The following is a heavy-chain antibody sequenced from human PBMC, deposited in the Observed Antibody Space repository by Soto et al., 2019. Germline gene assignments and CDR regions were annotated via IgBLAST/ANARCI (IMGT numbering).Heavy chain of an antibody. Sequence: GGSLRLSCASSGFTFSAYDMHWVRQTTGKGLEWVSAIGAADDPYYLGSVKGRFTISRENAKNSLYLQMNSLRAEDTAVYYCARAYSGRLPRRADYYFAMDVWGQGTTVTVSS. V-gene: IGHV3-13*05. CDR2: IGAADDP. CDR3: ARAYSGRLPRRADYYFAMDV. J-gene: IGHJ6*02. CDR1: GFTFSAYD. D-gene: IGHD2-15*01.